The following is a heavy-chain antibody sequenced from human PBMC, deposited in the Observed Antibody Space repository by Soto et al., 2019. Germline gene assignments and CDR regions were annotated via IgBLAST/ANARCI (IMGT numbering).Heavy chain of an antibody. CDR2: MNPKTGNT. V-gene: IGHV1-8*01. CDR3: ARESSYGLVY. J-gene: IGHJ4*02. Sequence: VQLVQSGAEAKKPGASVKVSCKASGYTFTSYDINWVRQATGQGLEWMGWMNPKTGNTAYAQKFQGRVTMTRNTSLRTAYMGLSSLRSEDTAVYYCARESSYGLVYWGQGTLVTVSS. D-gene: IGHD5-18*01. CDR1: GYTFTSYD.